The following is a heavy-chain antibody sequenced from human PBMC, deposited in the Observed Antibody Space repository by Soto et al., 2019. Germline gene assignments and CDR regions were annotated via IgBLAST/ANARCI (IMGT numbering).Heavy chain of an antibody. CDR1: GGSSVGDS. CDR3: VRAGIVQVSYAMDV. Sequence: KAAETLSLACTVSGGSSVGDSWSWIRQSPGKGLDFIGYIYHSGSTNYNPSLKSRVTISMDTSKNQFSLRLSSVTAADTAVYYCVRAGIVQVSYAMDVWGQGTTVTVSS. V-gene: IGHV4-59*01. CDR2: IYHSGST. J-gene: IGHJ6*02. D-gene: IGHD2-8*01.